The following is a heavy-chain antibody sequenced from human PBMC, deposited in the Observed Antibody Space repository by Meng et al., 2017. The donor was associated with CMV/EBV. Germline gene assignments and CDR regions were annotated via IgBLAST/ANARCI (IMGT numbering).Heavy chain of an antibody. Sequence: VQLVQERAEGKKPGAAQKVACRASGSPLTGYYIPLVPQALGQRLEWMGCINPNSGGTNHVQKFQGRVTMTRDTSISTAYMELRRLRSHGTDVNYCARHYDYDDYWGQGTLVTVSS. J-gene: IGHJ4*02. CDR2: INPNSGGT. V-gene: IGHV1-2*02. CDR1: GSPLTGYY. CDR3: ARHYDYDDY. D-gene: IGHD3-16*01.